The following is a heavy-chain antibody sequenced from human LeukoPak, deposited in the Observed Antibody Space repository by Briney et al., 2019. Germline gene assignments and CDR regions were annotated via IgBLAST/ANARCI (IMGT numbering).Heavy chain of an antibody. CDR1: GFTFSSYS. V-gene: IGHV3-48*04. CDR2: ISSSSSTI. CDR3: ARDRRAGYSGSYPG. Sequence: GSLRLSCAASGFTFSSYSMNWVRQAPGKGLEWVSYISSSSSTIYYADSVKGRFTISRDNAKNSLYLQMNSLRAEDTAVYYCARDRRAGYSGSYPGWGQGTMVTVSS. D-gene: IGHD1-26*01. J-gene: IGHJ3*01.